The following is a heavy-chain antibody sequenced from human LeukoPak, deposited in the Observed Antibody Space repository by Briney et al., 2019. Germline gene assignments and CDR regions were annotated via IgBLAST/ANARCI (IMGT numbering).Heavy chain of an antibody. CDR1: GGSISSGGYY. Sequence: NPSETLSLTCTVSGGSISSGGYYWSWIRQPPGKGLEWIGEIYHSGSTNYNPSLKSRVTISVDKSKNQFSLKLSSVTAADTAVYYCARGPTVVAATRDAFDIWGQGTMVTVSS. CDR2: IYHSGST. D-gene: IGHD2-15*01. CDR3: ARGPTVVAATRDAFDI. V-gene: IGHV4-39*07. J-gene: IGHJ3*02.